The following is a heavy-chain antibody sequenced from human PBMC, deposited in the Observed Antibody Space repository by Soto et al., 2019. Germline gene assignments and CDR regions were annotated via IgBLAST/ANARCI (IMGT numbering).Heavy chain of an antibody. CDR3: ARDRRGD. J-gene: IGHJ4*02. CDR1: GGSVSSGSYY. D-gene: IGHD3-16*01. Sequence: SETLSLTCTVSGGSVSSGSYYWSWIRQPPGKGLEWIGYIYYSGSTNYNPSLKSRVTISVDTSKNQFSLKLSSVTAADTAVYYCARDRRGDWGQGTLVTVSS. CDR2: IYYSGST. V-gene: IGHV4-61*01.